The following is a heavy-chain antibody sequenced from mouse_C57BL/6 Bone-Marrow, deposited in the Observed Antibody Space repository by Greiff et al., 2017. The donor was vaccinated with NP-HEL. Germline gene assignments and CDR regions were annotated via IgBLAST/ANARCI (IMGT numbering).Heavy chain of an antibody. Sequence: QVQLKQPGAELVKPGASVKMSCKASGYTFTSYWITWVKQRPGQGLEWIGDIYPGRGSTNYNEKFKSKATLNVDTSSSTAYMQLSSLTSEDFAVDYCARYSCVTTVVATPFAYWGQGTLVTVSA. J-gene: IGHJ3*01. CDR3: ARYSCVTTVVATPFAY. CDR2: IYPGRGST. CDR1: GYTFTSYW. D-gene: IGHD1-1*01. V-gene: IGHV1-55*01.